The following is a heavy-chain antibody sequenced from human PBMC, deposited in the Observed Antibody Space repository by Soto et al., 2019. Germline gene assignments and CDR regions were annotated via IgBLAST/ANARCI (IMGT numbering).Heavy chain of an antibody. J-gene: IGHJ4*02. CDR2: ISGSGGST. Sequence: GGSLRLSCAASGFTFSSYAMSWVRQAPGKGLEWVSAISGSGGSTYYADSVKGRFTISRDNSKNTLYLQMNSLRAEDTAVYYCAKDDEPYQLLPYYFDYWGQGTLVTVSS. CDR3: AKDDEPYQLLPYYFDY. D-gene: IGHD2-2*01. CDR1: GFTFSSYA. V-gene: IGHV3-23*01.